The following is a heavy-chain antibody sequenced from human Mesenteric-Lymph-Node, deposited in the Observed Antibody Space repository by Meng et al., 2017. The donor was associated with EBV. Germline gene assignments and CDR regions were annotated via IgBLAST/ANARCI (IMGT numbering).Heavy chain of an antibody. CDR3: VRCGAVTLVQGCPDH. V-gene: IGHV4-34*01. D-gene: IGHD3-10*01. CDR1: GGSFGGYF. Sequence: QVQLQGWGAGLLQPSETLYLTCGVSGGSFGGYFWSWIRQPPGKGLEWIGEINRVGSTNYNPSLKSRLTMSVDTSKNHFSLKLTSVTAADTAVYYCVRCGAVTLVQGCPDHWGQGTLVTVSS. J-gene: IGHJ4*02. CDR2: INRVGST.